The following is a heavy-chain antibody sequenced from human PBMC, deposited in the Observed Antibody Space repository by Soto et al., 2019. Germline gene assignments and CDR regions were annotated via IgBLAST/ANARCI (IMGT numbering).Heavy chain of an antibody. D-gene: IGHD3-10*01. V-gene: IGHV1-69*06. Sequence: SVKVCCKASGGTFSSYAISWVRQAPGQGLEWMGGIIPIFGTANYAQKFQGRVTITADKSTSTAYMELSSLRSEDTAVYYCARELGNIRGAYYYYGMDVWGQGTTVTVSS. CDR3: ARELGNIRGAYYYYGMDV. CDR1: GGTFSSYA. J-gene: IGHJ6*02. CDR2: IIPIFGTA.